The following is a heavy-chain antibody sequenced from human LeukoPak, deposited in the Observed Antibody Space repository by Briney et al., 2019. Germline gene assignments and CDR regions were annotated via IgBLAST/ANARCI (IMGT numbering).Heavy chain of an antibody. CDR3: SRGGQGLSDN. J-gene: IGHJ4*02. CDR2: IHYRGTT. D-gene: IGHD3-10*01. CDR1: GVSISSHY. Sequence: EPSETLSLTCTVSGVSISSHYWNWIRQTPGKGLEWIGYIHYRGTTNYNPSLKSRVTISADTSKHHFSLTLSSVTAADTAVYYCSRGGQGLSDNWGQGILVTVSS. V-gene: IGHV4-59*11.